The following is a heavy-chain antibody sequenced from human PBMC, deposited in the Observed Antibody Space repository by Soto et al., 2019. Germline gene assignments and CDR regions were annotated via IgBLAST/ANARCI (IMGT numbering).Heavy chain of an antibody. Sequence: SGPTLVNPTQTLTLTCTFSGFSLSSSGVGVGWVRQPPGKALEWLALIYWNDDKRYTPSLKGRLTITKDSSENQVVLTMTSMDPVDTGTYYCAHVGFWSDYYAFDNRGQGTLVTVSS. V-gene: IGHV2-5*01. J-gene: IGHJ4*02. D-gene: IGHD3-3*01. CDR2: IYWNDDK. CDR3: AHVGFWSDYYAFDN. CDR1: GFSLSSSGVG.